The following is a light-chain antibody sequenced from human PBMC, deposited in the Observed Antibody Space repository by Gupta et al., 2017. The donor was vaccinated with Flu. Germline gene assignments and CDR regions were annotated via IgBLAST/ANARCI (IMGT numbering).Light chain of an antibody. CDR1: SSNFGEGYE. CDR3: QSYDSSLSAYV. CDR2: ANT. V-gene: IGLV1-40*01. J-gene: IGLJ1*01. Sequence: QSALAQPPSVSGAPGQRVTISCTGSSSNFGEGYEVQWYQHLPGTAPKLLIYANTDRPSGIPDRFSGSKSDISASLAITGLQAEDEADYYCQSYDSSLSAYVFGTGTRVTVL.